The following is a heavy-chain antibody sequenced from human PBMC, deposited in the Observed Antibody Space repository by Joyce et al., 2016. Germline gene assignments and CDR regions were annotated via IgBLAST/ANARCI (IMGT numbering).Heavy chain of an antibody. CDR2: ITHIFATA. Sequence: QMQLVQSGAEVKKPGSSVKVSCRAFGGTRSGYAISWVRQAPGQGLEWMGGITHIFATAKYAQKFQTRLTITADKSMNTAYMELSSLRSEDTAIYYCVRVRQSGNINDYWGQGTQVTVSS. CDR1: GGTRSGYA. J-gene: IGHJ4*02. V-gene: IGHV1-69*06. CDR3: VRVRQSGNINDY.